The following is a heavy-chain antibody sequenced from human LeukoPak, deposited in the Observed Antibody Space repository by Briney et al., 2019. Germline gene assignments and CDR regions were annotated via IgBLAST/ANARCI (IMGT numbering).Heavy chain of an antibody. J-gene: IGHJ4*02. V-gene: IGHV3-53*01. CDR2: IYSGGST. CDR3: ARGWGYCSSTSCPLDY. Sequence: GGSLRLSCAASGSTVSSNYMSWVRQAPGKGLEWVSVIYSGGSTYYADSVKGRFTISRDNSKNTLYLQMNSLRAEDTAVYYCARGWGYCSSTSCPLDYWGQGTLVTVSS. CDR1: GSTVSSNY. D-gene: IGHD2-2*01.